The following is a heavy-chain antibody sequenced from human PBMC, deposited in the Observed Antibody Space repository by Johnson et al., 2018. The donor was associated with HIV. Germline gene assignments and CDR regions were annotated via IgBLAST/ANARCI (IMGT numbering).Heavy chain of an antibody. CDR2: ISGSGGST. V-gene: IGHV3-23*04. J-gene: IGHJ3*02. Sequence: VQLVESGGDLVQPGGSLRLSCAASGFSFSDYYMSWIRQAPGKGLEWVSAISGSGGSTYYADSVKGRFTISRDNSKNTRYLQMNSVRAEDTAVYYCARDDIRDGKSFDIWGQGTMVTVSS. CDR3: ARDDIRDGKSFDI. CDR1: GFSFSDYY.